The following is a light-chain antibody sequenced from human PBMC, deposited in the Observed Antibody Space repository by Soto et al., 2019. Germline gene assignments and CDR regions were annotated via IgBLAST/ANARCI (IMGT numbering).Light chain of an antibody. CDR2: DAS. CDR1: QSVSSY. Sequence: EIVLTQSPATLSLSPGERATLSCRASQSVSSYLAWYQQKPGQAPSLLIYDASNRATGIPARFSGSGSGTDFTLTISSLEPEDFAVYYCLQRSNWPPSLIFGGGTKVEIK. V-gene: IGKV3-11*01. J-gene: IGKJ4*01. CDR3: LQRSNWPPSLI.